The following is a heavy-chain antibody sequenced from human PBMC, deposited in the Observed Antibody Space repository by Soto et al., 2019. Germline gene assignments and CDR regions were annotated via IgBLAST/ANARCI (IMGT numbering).Heavy chain of an antibody. CDR1: GFTFSSYW. V-gene: IGHV3-7*01. D-gene: IGHD5-18*01. J-gene: IGHJ4*02. CDR2: IKQDGSEK. Sequence: GGSLRLSCAASGFTFSSYWMSWVRQAPGKGLEWVANIKQDGSEKYYVDSVKGRFTISRDNSKNTLYLQMNSLRAEDTAVYYCAKGYSLYYFDYWGQGTLVTVSS. CDR3: AKGYSLYYFDY.